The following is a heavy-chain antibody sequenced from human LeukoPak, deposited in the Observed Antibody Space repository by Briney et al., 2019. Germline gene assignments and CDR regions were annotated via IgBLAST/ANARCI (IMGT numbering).Heavy chain of an antibody. CDR2: ISSSGSTI. CDR3: ARLSSSSWPPGDY. CDR1: GFTFSDYY. V-gene: IGHV3-11*04. D-gene: IGHD6-13*01. J-gene: IGHJ4*02. Sequence: PGGSLRLSCAASGFTFSDYYMSWIRQAPGKGPEWVSYISSSGSTIYYADSVKGRFTIPRDNAKNSLYLQMNSLRAEDTAVYYCARLSSSSWPPGDYWGQGTLVTVSS.